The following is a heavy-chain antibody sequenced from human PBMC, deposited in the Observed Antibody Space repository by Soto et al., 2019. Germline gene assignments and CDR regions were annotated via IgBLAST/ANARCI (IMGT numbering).Heavy chain of an antibody. Sequence: LRLSCAASGFTFSSYEMNWVRQAPGKGLEWVSYISSSGSTIYYADSVKGRFTISRDNAKNSLYLQMNSLRAEDTAVYYCASRIAAAGRRYYYGMDVWGQGTTVTVSS. D-gene: IGHD6-13*01. J-gene: IGHJ6*02. V-gene: IGHV3-48*03. CDR1: GFTFSSYE. CDR2: ISSSGSTI. CDR3: ASRIAAAGRRYYYGMDV.